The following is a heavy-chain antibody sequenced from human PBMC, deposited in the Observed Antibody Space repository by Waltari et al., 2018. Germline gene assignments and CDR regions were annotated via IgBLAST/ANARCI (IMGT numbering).Heavy chain of an antibody. V-gene: IGHV2-5*01. J-gene: IGHJ3*02. Sequence: QITLEESGPTLVNPTQTLTLTCSFSGFSFSVSGVSVGWIRQPPGKALEWLALIYWNDDKRYSSSLRSRLTITKDTSKDQVVLTMTNMDPVDTATYYCAHRRRHPDAPVYDMWGQGTMVTVSS. CDR3: AHRRRHPDAPVYDM. D-gene: IGHD2-8*01. CDR2: IYWNDDK. CDR1: GFSFSVSGVS.